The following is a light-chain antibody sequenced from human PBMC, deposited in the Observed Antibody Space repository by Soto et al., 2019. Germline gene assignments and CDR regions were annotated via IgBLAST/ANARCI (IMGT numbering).Light chain of an antibody. CDR1: SSDVGGYRY. CDR3: SSYTNTITLV. J-gene: IGLJ1*01. Sequence: QSALTQPASVSGSPGLSITISCTGTSSDVGGYRYVSWYQQHPGKAPELMIYEVSNRPSGVSNRFSGSKSGNTASLTISGLQAEDEAYYYCSSYTNTITLVFGTGTKLTVL. CDR2: EVS. V-gene: IGLV2-14*01.